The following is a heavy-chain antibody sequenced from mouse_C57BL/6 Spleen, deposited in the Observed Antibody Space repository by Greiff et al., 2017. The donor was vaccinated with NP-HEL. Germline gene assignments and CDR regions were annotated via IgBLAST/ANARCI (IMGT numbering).Heavy chain of an antibody. D-gene: IGHD1-1*01. CDR3: ARSPFTTVDY. J-gene: IGHJ2*01. CDR2: INPNNGGT. V-gene: IGHV1-26*01. Sequence: EVQLQQSGPELVKPGASVKISCKASGYTFTDYYMNWVKQSHGKSLEWIGDINPNNGGTSYNQKFKGKATLTVDKSSSPAYMELRSLTSEDSAVYYCARSPFTTVDYWGQGTTLTVSS. CDR1: GYTFTDYY.